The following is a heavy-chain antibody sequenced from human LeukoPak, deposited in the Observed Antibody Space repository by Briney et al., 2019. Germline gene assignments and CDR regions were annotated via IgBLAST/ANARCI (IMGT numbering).Heavy chain of an antibody. V-gene: IGHV1-18*01. CDR3: ARDAAAAGPFDY. J-gene: IGHJ4*02. CDR2: ISTYNGHT. Sequence: ASVKVCCKASGYTFIDYGVSWVRQAPGQGLEWMGWISTYNGHTYYAQKLQGRVTMTTDTSTSTAYMELRSLRSDDTAVYYCARDAAAAGPFDYWGQGTLVTVSS. D-gene: IGHD6-13*01. CDR1: GYTFIDYG.